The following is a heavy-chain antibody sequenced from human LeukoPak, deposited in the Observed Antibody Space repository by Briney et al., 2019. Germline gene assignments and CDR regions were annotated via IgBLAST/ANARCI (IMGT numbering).Heavy chain of an antibody. Sequence: SVKVSCKASEGTFSSYAISWVRQAPGQGLEWMGGIIPIFATANYAQKFQGRVTITADESTSTAYMELSSLRSEDTAVYYCARVPGNHDILTGYDIWGQGTMVTVSS. CDR2: IIPIFATA. V-gene: IGHV1-69*01. D-gene: IGHD3-9*01. CDR3: ARVPGNHDILTGYDI. CDR1: EGTFSSYA. J-gene: IGHJ3*02.